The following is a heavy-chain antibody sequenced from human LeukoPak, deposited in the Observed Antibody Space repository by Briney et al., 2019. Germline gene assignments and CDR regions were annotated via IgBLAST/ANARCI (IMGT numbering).Heavy chain of an antibody. CDR2: FDPKDGET. J-gene: IGHJ4*02. Sequence: GASVKVSCKVSGYTLTKLSMHWVRQVPGKGLEWMGGFDPKDGETIYAQHLQGRVTMTEDTSTDTAYMELSSLRSEDTVVYYCATDMVGYCSGVGCYSEAYWGQGTLVTVSS. CDR1: GYTLTKLS. D-gene: IGHD2-15*01. CDR3: ATDMVGYCSGVGCYSEAY. V-gene: IGHV1-24*01.